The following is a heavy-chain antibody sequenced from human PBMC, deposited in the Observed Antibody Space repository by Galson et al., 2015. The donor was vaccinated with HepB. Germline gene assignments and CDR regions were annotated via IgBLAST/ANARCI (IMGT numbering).Heavy chain of an antibody. CDR2: FRYSGSA. V-gene: IGHV4-30-2*01. Sequence: TLSLTCTVSGGSISSGGYSWSWIRQPPGKGLEWIGYFRYSGSAYYNPSLNSRVTISVDRSKNPFSLKLRSVTAADTAVYYCARVSGYSSGWYSIREYYFDYWGQGTLVTVSS. CDR3: ARVSGYSSGWYSIREYYFDY. J-gene: IGHJ4*02. CDR1: GGSISSGGYS. D-gene: IGHD6-19*01.